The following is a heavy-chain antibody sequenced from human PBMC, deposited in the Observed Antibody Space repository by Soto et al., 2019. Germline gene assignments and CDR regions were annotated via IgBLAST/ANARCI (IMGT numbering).Heavy chain of an antibody. J-gene: IGHJ6*04. CDR2: IIPIFRTP. D-gene: IGHD1-1*01. Sequence: QVQLVQSGAAVLKPGSSVKLSCKTSGDTFDTFAISWVRQAPGQGLEWMGGIIPIFRTPDYTQKFQGRVTITADVSTSTAYIELSSPRSEDTAVYYCARDKGRGQLGGNYYYALDVWGKWNTVTVYS. V-gene: IGHV1-69*12. CDR3: ARDKGRGQLGGNYYYALDV. CDR1: GDTFDTFA.